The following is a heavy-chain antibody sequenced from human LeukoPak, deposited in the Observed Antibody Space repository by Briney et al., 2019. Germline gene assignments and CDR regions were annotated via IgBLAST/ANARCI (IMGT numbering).Heavy chain of an antibody. V-gene: IGHV1-18*04. D-gene: IGHD3-10*01. CDR1: GYTFTGYY. CDR2: ISAYNGYT. Sequence: ASVKVSCKASGYTFTGYYMHWVRQAPGQGLEWMGWISAYNGYTNYAQNLQGRVTMTTDTSTSTAYVELRSLRSDDTAVYYCARGERFGELFFDYWGQGTLVTVSS. CDR3: ARGERFGELFFDY. J-gene: IGHJ4*02.